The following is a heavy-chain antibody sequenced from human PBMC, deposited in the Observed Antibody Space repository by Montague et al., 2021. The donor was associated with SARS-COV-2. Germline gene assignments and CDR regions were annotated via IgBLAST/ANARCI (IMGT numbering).Heavy chain of an antibody. CDR2: IYPGDSDT. Sequence: QSGAEVKKPGESLKISCKGSGYSFTSYWIGWVRQMPGKGLEWMGIIYPGDSDTRYSPSFQGQVTISADKSISTAYLQWSSLKASDTAMYYCARPPYEGFGEFFAYWFDPWGQGTLVTVSS. CDR1: GYSFTSYW. D-gene: IGHD3-10*01. J-gene: IGHJ5*02. CDR3: ARPPYEGFGEFFAYWFDP. V-gene: IGHV5-51*01.